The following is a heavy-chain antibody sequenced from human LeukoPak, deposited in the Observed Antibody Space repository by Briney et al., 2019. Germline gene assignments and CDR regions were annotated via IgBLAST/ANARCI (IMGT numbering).Heavy chain of an antibody. J-gene: IGHJ6*02. CDR1: RFTFSSYG. V-gene: IGHV3-33*08. CDR3: ARDGSYGSGSYYLYYYYGMDV. D-gene: IGHD3-10*01. Sequence: GGSLRLSCAASRFTFSSYGMHWVRQAPGKGLEWVAIIWYDGSNKYYADSVKGRFTISRDNSKNTLYLQMNSLRAEDTAVYYCARDGSYGSGSYYLYYYYGMDVWGQGTTVTVSS. CDR2: IWYDGSNK.